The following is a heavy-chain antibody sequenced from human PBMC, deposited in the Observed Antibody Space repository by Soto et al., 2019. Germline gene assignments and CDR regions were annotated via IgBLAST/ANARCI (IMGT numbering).Heavy chain of an antibody. D-gene: IGHD3-16*01. CDR2: FIPIIGVV. CDR3: ATAAESPPGGRMDV. V-gene: IGHV1-69*01. Sequence: VQLVKSGTEVKKPGSSVKVSCKTSGDSFNTYAISWVRQAPGQGLEWMGGFIPIIGVVNYAEKFQGRVTITAIDSTGTAYLELSSLRPEDTATYSCATAAESPPGGRMDVCGLGTAVTVS. J-gene: IGHJ6*02. CDR1: GDSFNTYA.